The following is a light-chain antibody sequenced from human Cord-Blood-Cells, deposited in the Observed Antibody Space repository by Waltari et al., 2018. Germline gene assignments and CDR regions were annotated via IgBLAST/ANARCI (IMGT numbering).Light chain of an antibody. CDR1: SSDVGGYNY. J-gene: IGLJ1*01. V-gene: IGLV2-14*03. Sequence: QSALTQPASVSGSPGQSITISCPGTSSDVGGYNYVSWYQQHPGKAPKLMIYDVSNRPSGVSNRFSGSKSGNTASLTISGLQAEDEADYYCSSYTSSSTIVVFGTGTKVTVL. CDR2: DVS. CDR3: SSYTSSSTIVV.